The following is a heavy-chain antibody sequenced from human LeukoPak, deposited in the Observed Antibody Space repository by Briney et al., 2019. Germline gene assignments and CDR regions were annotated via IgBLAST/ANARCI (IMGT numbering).Heavy chain of an antibody. CDR1: GFTFSSYA. V-gene: IGHV3-23*01. D-gene: IGHD3/OR15-3a*01. CDR2: ISGSGDST. J-gene: IGHJ4*02. Sequence: GGSLRLSCAASGFTFSSYAMNWVRQAPGKGLEWVSGISGSGDSTYYADSVKGRVTISRDNSKNMLYLQMNSLRAEDTAVYYCAKDTEATFWTFFDYWGQGSLVTVSS. CDR3: AKDTEATFWTFFDY.